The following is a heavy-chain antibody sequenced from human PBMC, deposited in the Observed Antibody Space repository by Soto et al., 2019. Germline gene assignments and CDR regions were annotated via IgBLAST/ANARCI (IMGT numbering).Heavy chain of an antibody. CDR1: GYIFTSYW. CDR3: ASVYDSSGPSYYYGMDV. D-gene: IGHD3-22*01. CDR2: IDPSDSYT. V-gene: IGHV5-10-1*01. Sequence: GESLKISCNGSGYIFTSYWISWVRQMPGKGLEWMGRIDPSDSYTNYSPSFQGHVTISADKSISTAYLQWSSLKASDTAMYYCASVYDSSGPSYYYGMDVWGQGTTVTVSS. J-gene: IGHJ6*02.